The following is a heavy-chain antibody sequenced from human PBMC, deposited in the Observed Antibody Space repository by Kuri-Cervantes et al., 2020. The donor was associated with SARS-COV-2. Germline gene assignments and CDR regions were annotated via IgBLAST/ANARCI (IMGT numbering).Heavy chain of an antibody. CDR2: ITISGLST. Sequence: GESLKISCGASGFTFSHYAMSWFRQAPGKGLEWVSTITISGLSTHYADSVKGRFTISRDNSKNTVYLQMNSLRADDTAVYYCAKGVVGVGYSVPLQGSGEPYGMDVWGQGTTVTVSS. CDR1: GFTFSHYA. V-gene: IGHV3-23*01. J-gene: IGHJ6*02. D-gene: IGHD3-10*01. CDR3: AKGVVGVGYSVPLQGSGEPYGMDV.